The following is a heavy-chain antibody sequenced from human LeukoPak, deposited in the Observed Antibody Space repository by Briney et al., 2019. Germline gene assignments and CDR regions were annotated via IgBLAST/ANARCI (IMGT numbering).Heavy chain of an antibody. CDR3: ARSGGSYGH. CDR2: ISSSGGTI. V-gene: IGHV3-48*03. Sequence: RGSLRLSFAASGFIFSSYDMNWVRQAPGKGLEWVSYISSSGGTIYYADSVKGRFTSSRDNAKNSLYLQMNSLRVEDTAVYYCARSGGSYGHWGQGTLVTVSS. CDR1: GFIFSSYD. J-gene: IGHJ4*02. D-gene: IGHD1-26*01.